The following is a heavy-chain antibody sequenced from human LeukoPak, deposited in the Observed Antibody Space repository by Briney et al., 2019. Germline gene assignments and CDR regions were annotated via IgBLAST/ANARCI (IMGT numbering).Heavy chain of an antibody. CDR1: GGSISSGSYY. CDR3: ARGAREDAFDI. J-gene: IGHJ3*02. V-gene: IGHV4-61*10. CDR2: IYYSGST. Sequence: SQTLSLTCTVSGGSISSGSYYWSWIRQPAGKGLEWIGYIYYSGSTNYNPSLKSRVTISVDTSKNQFSLKLSSVTAADTAVYYCARGAREDAFDIWGQGTMVTVSS.